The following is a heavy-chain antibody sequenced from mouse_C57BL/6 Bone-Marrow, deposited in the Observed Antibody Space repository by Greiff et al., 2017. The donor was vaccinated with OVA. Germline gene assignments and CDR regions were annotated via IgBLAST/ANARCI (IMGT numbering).Heavy chain of an antibody. J-gene: IGHJ3*01. CDR3: ARWGLRGWFAY. V-gene: IGHV1-47*01. CDR2: FHPYNDDT. Sequence: VQLQQSGAELVKPGASVKMSCKASGYTFTTYPIEWMKQNHGKSLEWIGNFHPYNDDTKYNDKFKGKATLTVDKSSSTVYLELSRFTSDYSAVYYCARWGLRGWFAYWGQGTLVTVSA. CDR1: GYTFTTYP. D-gene: IGHD3-2*02.